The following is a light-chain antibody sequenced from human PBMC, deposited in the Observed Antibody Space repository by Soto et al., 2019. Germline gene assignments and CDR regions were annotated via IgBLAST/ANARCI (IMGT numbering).Light chain of an antibody. CDR2: YDS. CDR1: NIGNKR. CDR3: QVWDIMTDNYV. V-gene: IGLV3-21*04. J-gene: IGLJ1*01. Sequence: SYELTQPPSVSVAPEKTATITCGGNNIGNKRVHWYRQKPGRAPVLLICYDSDRPSGIPERFSGSNSENTATLTISTVEAGDEADYYCQVWDIMTDNYVFGSGTKVTVL.